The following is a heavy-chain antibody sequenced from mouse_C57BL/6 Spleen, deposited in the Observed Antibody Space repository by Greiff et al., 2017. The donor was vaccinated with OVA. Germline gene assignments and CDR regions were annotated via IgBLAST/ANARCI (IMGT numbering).Heavy chain of an antibody. CDR1: GFNIKDYY. J-gene: IGHJ2*01. Sequence: DVQLQESGAELVRPGASVKLSCTASGFNIKDYYMHWVKQRPEQGLEWIGRIAPEDGATEYAPTFQGKASMTADTASNTVDLQLSCLTSEDTAGYYCTTRVTTVVASPFDYWGQGTTLTVSS. CDR3: TTRVTTVVASPFDY. V-gene: IGHV14-1*01. CDR2: IAPEDGAT. D-gene: IGHD1-1*01.